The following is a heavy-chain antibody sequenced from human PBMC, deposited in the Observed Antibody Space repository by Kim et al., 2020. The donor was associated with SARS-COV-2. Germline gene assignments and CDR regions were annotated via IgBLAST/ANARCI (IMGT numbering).Heavy chain of an antibody. V-gene: IGHV4-59*01. Sequence: SETLSLTCAVSGGSFSSYYWSWIRQPPGKGLEWIGYIYYSGSTNYNPSLKSRVTISVDTSKNQFSLKLSSVTAADTAVYYCARDDCGGNGAFDIWGQGTMVTVSS. CDR2: IYYSGST. J-gene: IGHJ3*02. CDR3: ARDDCGGNGAFDI. D-gene: IGHD4-17*01. CDR1: GGSFSSYY.